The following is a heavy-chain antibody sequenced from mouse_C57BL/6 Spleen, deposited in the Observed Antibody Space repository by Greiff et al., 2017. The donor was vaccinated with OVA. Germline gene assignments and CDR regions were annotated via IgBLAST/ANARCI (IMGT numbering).Heavy chain of an antibody. CDR1: GYSFTDYN. J-gene: IGHJ4*01. CDR3: ARCCDVTYFDY. CDR2: IYPRDGTT. V-gene: IGHV1-39*01. D-gene: IGHD5-1*01. Sequence: EVQLQQSEPELVKPGASVKISCKVSGYSFTDYNMHWVQQSPEKSLEWIGDIYPRDGTTRYNQTFKGKATFTVDKSSSTAYMQLNSLTSEDSAVYCCARCCDVTYFDYWGQGTTVTVSA.